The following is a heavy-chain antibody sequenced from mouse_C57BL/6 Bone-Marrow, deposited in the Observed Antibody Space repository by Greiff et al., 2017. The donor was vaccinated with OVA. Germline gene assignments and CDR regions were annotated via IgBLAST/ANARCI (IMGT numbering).Heavy chain of an antibody. CDR1: GYTFTSYW. Sequence: VQLQQPGAELVKPGASVKLSCKASGYTFTSYWMHWVKQRPGRGLEWIGRIDPNSGGTKYNEKFKSKATLTVDKPSSTAYMQLSSLTSEDSAVYYCAREVIITTVVVPFDYWGQGTTLTVSS. V-gene: IGHV1-72*01. D-gene: IGHD1-1*01. CDR2: IDPNSGGT. J-gene: IGHJ2*01. CDR3: AREVIITTVVVPFDY.